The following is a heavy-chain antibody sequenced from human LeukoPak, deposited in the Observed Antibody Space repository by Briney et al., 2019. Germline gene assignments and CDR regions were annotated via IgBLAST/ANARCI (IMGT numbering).Heavy chain of an antibody. V-gene: IGHV3-23*01. Sequence: PGGTLRLSCAASGFTFSSYAMSWVRQTPGKGLAWVSAISGSGGTFYYADSVKGRFTISRDNSKNTLYLQMNSLRDEDTALYYCAKAITVGGVIVRTDGIFDYWGQGTLVTVSS. CDR1: GFTFSSYA. CDR3: AKAITVGGVIVRTDGIFDY. CDR2: ISGSGGTF. J-gene: IGHJ4*02. D-gene: IGHD3-16*02.